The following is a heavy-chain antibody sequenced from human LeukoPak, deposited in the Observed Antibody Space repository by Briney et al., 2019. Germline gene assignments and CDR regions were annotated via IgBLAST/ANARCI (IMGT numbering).Heavy chain of an antibody. D-gene: IGHD2-15*01. CDR2: ISDSGGAT. CDR1: GFTFSNYA. J-gene: IGHJ4*02. CDR3: AKRSCSGGSCNFDY. Sequence: PGGSLRLSCAASGFTFSNYAMSWVRQAPGKGLKWVSAISDSGGATNCADSVKGRFTISRDNSKNTLYLQMNSLRAEDTAVYYCAKRSCSGGSCNFDYWGQGTLVTVSS. V-gene: IGHV3-23*01.